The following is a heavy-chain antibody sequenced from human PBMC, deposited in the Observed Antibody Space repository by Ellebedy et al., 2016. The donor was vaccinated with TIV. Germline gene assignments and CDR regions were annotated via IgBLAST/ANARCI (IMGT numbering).Heavy chain of an antibody. J-gene: IGHJ4*02. CDR3: DNWGDGYNDY. V-gene: IGHV3-23*01. Sequence: GESLKISCAVSGFTLSSYAMSWVRQAPGKGLEWVSAISGSGGSTYYADSVKGRFTIYRDNSKNTLYLQMNSLRTEDTAVYYCDNWGDGYNDYWGQGTLVTVSS. D-gene: IGHD5-24*01. CDR2: ISGSGGST. CDR1: GFTLSSYA.